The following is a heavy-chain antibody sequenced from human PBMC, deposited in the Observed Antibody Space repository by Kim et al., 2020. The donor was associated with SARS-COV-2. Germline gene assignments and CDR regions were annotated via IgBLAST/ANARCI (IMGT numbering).Heavy chain of an antibody. CDR1: GFTFSSYG. Sequence: GGSLRLSCAASGFTFSSYGMHWVRQAPGKGLEWVAVIWYDGSNKYYADSVKGRFTISRDNSKNTLYLQMNSLRAEDTAVYYCARDKFYCSGGSCYSFHFPYCYGMYVWGQGTTVTVSS. CDR2: IWYDGSNK. J-gene: IGHJ6*02. V-gene: IGHV3-33*01. D-gene: IGHD2-15*01. CDR3: ARDKFYCSGGSCYSFHFPYCYGMYV.